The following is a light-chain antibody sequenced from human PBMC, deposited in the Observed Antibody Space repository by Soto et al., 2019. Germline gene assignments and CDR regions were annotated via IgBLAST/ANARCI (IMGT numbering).Light chain of an antibody. J-gene: IGLJ3*02. V-gene: IGLV1-51*01. CDR1: SSNIGISY. CDR3: VTWDSSLSAWV. CDR2: ETD. Sequence: QSVLTQPPSVSAAPGQKVTISCSGSSSNIGISYVSWYRQLPGTAPKLLIYETDKRTTGTPERFSGSKSGTSATLGIPGLQTWDEVDYYCVTWDSSLSAWVFGGGTKLTVL.